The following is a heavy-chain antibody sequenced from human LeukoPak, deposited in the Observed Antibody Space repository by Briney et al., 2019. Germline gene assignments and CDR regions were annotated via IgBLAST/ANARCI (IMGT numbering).Heavy chain of an antibody. CDR2: ISAYNGNT. J-gene: IGHJ5*02. V-gene: IGHV1-18*01. CDR3: ARSRGRYYYGSGSQNP. Sequence: GASVEVSCKASGYTFTSYGISWVRQAPGQGLEWMGWISAYNGNTNYAQKLQGRVTMTTDTSTSTAYMELRSLRSDDTAVYYCARSRGRYYYGSGSQNPWGXXTLVTVSS. D-gene: IGHD3-10*01. CDR1: GYTFTSYG.